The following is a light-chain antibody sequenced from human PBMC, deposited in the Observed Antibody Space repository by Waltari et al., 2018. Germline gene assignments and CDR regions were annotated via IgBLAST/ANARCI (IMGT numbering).Light chain of an antibody. J-gene: IGKJ2*01. V-gene: IGKV1-39*01. CDR1: QSVSDY. CDR3: QQSYTTPYT. Sequence: DIQMTQSPSYLSASLEDRVTITCRASQSVSDYLNWYQQKPGKPPRLLIYTASSLQSAVPSTFSGSGSGTEITLTISSLQIEDFATYYCQQSYTTPYTFGQGTKLEIK. CDR2: TAS.